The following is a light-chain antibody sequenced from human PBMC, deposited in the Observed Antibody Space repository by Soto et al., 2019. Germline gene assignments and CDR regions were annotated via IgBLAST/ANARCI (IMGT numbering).Light chain of an antibody. V-gene: IGKV3-20*01. Sequence: EIVMTQSPATVPVSPGEVFTLSCRASQSVSIDLAWYQQKPGQAPRLLIYDASSRATGIPDRFSGGGSGTDFTLTISRLEPEDFAVYYCQQFSSYPLNFGGGTKVDIK. J-gene: IGKJ4*01. CDR2: DAS. CDR1: QSVSID. CDR3: QQFSSYPLN.